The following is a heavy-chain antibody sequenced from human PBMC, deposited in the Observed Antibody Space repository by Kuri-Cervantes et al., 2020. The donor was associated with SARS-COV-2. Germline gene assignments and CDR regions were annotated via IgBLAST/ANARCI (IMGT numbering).Heavy chain of an antibody. CDR1: GYTLTELS. CDR2: FDPEDGET. CDR3: ATHRSLRFLEWFRY. V-gene: IGHV1-24*01. Sequence: ASVNVSCKVSGYTLTELSMHWVRQAPGKGLEWMGGFDPEDGETIYAQKFQGGVTMTEDTSTDTAYMELSSLRSEDTAVYYCATHRSLRFLEWFRYWGQGTLVTVSS. J-gene: IGHJ4*02. D-gene: IGHD3-3*01.